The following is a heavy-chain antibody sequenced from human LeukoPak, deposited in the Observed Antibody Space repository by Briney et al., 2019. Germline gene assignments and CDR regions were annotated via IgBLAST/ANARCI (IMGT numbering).Heavy chain of an antibody. CDR1: GFTFSSYA. CDR3: AKGPRGYFQH. V-gene: IGHV3-23*01. CDR2: YSCYSGSN. J-gene: IGHJ1*01. Sequence: GGSLTLSCAASGFTFSSYAMSWVRQAPGKGLEGVFGYSCYSGSNNYTHSLKGRVTISRDKSKDQLYLQMNSLRAEDTAVYYCAKGPRGYFQHWGQGTLVTVSS.